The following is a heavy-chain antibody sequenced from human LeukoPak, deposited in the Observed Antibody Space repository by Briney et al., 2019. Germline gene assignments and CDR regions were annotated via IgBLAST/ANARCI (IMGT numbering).Heavy chain of an antibody. CDR2: IYYSGST. V-gene: IGHV4-39*07. D-gene: IGHD3-22*01. Sequence: SETLSLTCTVSGGSISSSSYYWGWIRQPPGKGLEWIGSIYYSGSTYYNPSLKSRVTISVDTSKNQFSLKLSSVTAADTAVYYCARGGMIVVVLFDYWGQGTLVTVSS. CDR1: GGSISSSSYY. CDR3: ARGGMIVVVLFDY. J-gene: IGHJ4*02.